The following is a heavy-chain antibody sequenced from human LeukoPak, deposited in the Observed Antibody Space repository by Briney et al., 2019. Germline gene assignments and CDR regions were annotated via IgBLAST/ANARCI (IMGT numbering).Heavy chain of an antibody. J-gene: IGHJ4*02. D-gene: IGHD3-10*01. V-gene: IGHV3-48*02. CDR1: GFTFRSYS. CDR2: ISSSSTI. Sequence: GGSLRLSCAASGFTFRSYSMNWVRQAPGKGLEWVSYISSSSTIYYADSVKGRFTISRDNAKNSLYLQMNSLRDEDTAVYYCARDMVRGLMCDFWGQGTLVTVSS. CDR3: ARDMVRGLMCDF.